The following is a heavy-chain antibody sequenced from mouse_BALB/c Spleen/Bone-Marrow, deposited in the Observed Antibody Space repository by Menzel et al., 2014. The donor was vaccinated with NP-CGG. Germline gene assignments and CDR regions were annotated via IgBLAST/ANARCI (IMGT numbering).Heavy chain of an antibody. Sequence: QVQLQQSGAALVRPGSSVKISCKASGYAFSSYWMNWVKQRPGQGIEWIGQLYPGDGDTNYNGKFKGKATLTADKSSSTAYMQLSSLTSEDSAVYFCARDDGFAYWCQGTLVTVSA. CDR3: ARDDGFAY. CDR2: LYPGDGDT. CDR1: GYAFSSYW. V-gene: IGHV1-80*01. D-gene: IGHD2-12*01. J-gene: IGHJ3*01.